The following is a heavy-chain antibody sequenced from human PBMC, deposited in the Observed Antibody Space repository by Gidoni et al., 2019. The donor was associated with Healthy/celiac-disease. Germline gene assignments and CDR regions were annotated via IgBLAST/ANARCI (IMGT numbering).Heavy chain of an antibody. J-gene: IGHJ4*02. D-gene: IGHD5-12*01. Sequence: QLQLQESGPGLVKPSETLSLTCTVSGGSISSSIYYWGWIRQPPGNGLEWIVIIYYSGSTYYNPSLKSRVTISVDTSKNQFSLKLSSVTAADTAVYYCARQNPNRRDGYHYWGQGTLVTVSS. CDR3: ARQNPNRRDGYHY. V-gene: IGHV4-39*01. CDR1: GGSISSSIYY. CDR2: IYYSGST.